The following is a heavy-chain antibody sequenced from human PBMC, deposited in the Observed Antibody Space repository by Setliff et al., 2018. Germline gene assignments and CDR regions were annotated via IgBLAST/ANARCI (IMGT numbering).Heavy chain of an antibody. CDR1: GFTFSSYS. J-gene: IGHJ4*02. CDR3: ARDRETYYYGSGSHPVDY. CDR2: ISSSSSTI. D-gene: IGHD3-10*01. Sequence: GGSLRFSCAASGFTFSSYSMNWVRQAPRKGLEWVSYISSSSSTIYYADSVKGRFTISRDNAKNSLYLQMNSLRAEDTAVYYCARDRETYYYGSGSHPVDYWGQGTQVTVSS. V-gene: IGHV3-48*04.